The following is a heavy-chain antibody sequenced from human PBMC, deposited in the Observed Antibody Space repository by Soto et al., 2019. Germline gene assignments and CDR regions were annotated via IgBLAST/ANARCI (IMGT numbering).Heavy chain of an antibody. CDR1: GFSLSTSGVG. D-gene: IGHD3-22*01. V-gene: IGHV2-5*02. Sequence: QITLKESGPTLVKPTQTLTLTCTFSGFSLSTSGVGVGWIRQPPGKALEWLALIYWDDDKRYSPSLKSRLTNTKDTSKNQVVLTMTNMDPVDTATYYCAHTYYYDSSGYRTDAFDIWGQGTMVTVSS. CDR2: IYWDDDK. CDR3: AHTYYYDSSGYRTDAFDI. J-gene: IGHJ3*02.